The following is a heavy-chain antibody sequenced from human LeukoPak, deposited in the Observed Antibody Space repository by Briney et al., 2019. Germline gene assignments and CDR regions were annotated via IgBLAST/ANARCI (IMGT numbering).Heavy chain of an antibody. V-gene: IGHV4-34*01. CDR3: ASNTLRYCSSTSCPPLDY. CDR1: GGSFSGYY. D-gene: IGHD2-2*01. CDR2: INHSGST. Sequence: SETLSLTCAVYGGSFSGYYWRWIRQPPGKGLEWIGEINHSGSTNYNPSLKSRVTISVDTSKNQFSLKLSSVTAADTAVYYCASNTLRYCSSTSCPPLDYWGQGTLVTVSS. J-gene: IGHJ4*02.